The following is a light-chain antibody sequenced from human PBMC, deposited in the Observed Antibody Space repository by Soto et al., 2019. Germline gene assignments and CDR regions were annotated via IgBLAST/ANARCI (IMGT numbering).Light chain of an antibody. V-gene: IGLV2-8*01. CDR3: MSYAGHSIIYV. CDR1: NSDVGGYDY. J-gene: IGLJ1*01. CDR2: EVT. Sequence: QSVLTQPPSASGSPGQSVTISCTGSNSDVGGYDYVSWYQQHPGKAPKLLIYEVTKRPSGVPDRFSGSKSGNTASLTVSGLQTEAQDDYYGMSYAGHSIIYVFACGT.